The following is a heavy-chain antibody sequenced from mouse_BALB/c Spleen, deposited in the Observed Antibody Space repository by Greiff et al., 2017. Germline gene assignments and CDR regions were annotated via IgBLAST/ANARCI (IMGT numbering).Heavy chain of an antibody. CDR2: IYPGNSDT. CDR1: GYTFTSYW. J-gene: IGHJ1*01. V-gene: IGHV1-5*01. CDR3: TRSVTTVVEGYFDV. D-gene: IGHD1-1*01. Sequence: VQLQQSGTVLARPGASVKMSCKASGYTFTSYWMHWVKQRPGQGLEWIGAIYPGNSDTSYNQKFKGKAKLTAVTSTSTAYMELSSLTNEDSAVYYCTRSVTTVVEGYFDVWGAGTTVTVSS.